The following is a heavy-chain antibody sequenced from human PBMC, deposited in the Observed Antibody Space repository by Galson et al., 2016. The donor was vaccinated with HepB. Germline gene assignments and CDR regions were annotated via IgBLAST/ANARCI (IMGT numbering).Heavy chain of an antibody. CDR1: GFTFSPYA. D-gene: IGHD6-13*01. Sequence: SLTLSCAASGFTFSPYAMGGVRQAPGKGLEWVSLISGGNSYYADSVRGRFTISRDNSKNTLYLQMNSLRAEDTAVYYCAKVLPYSAGHGMDVRGQGTTVTVSS. V-gene: IGHV3-23*01. J-gene: IGHJ6*01. CDR3: AKVLPYSAGHGMDV. CDR2: ISGGNS.